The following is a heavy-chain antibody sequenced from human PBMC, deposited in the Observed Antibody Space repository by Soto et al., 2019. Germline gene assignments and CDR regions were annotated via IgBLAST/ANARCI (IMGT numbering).Heavy chain of an antibody. CDR3: ARVMYYDFWSGYYSYYYYGMDV. V-gene: IGHV3-30-3*01. Sequence: PGGSLRLSCAASGFTFSSYAMHWVRQAPGKGLEWVAVISYDGSNKYYADSVKGRFTISRDNSKNTLYLQMNSLRAEDTAVYYCARVMYYDFWSGYYSYYYYGMDVCAQGTTVTVSS. CDR2: ISYDGSNK. CDR1: GFTFSSYA. D-gene: IGHD3-3*01. J-gene: IGHJ6*02.